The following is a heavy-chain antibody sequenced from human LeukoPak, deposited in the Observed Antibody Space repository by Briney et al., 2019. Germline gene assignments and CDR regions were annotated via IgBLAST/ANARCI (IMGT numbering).Heavy chain of an antibody. CDR3: ASLFSSGPLGGP. V-gene: IGHV1-46*01. J-gene: IGHJ5*02. Sequence: GASVKVSCKASGYTFTSYYMHWVRQAPGQGLEWMGIINPSGSSTSYAQKFQGRVTMIRDTSTSTVYMELSSLRSEDTAVYYCASLFSSGPLGGPWGQGTLVTVSS. D-gene: IGHD3-22*01. CDR1: GYTFTSYY. CDR2: INPSGSST.